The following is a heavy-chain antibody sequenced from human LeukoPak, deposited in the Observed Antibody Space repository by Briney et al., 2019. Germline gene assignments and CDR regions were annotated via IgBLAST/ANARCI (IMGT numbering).Heavy chain of an antibody. J-gene: IGHJ5*02. CDR3: ARSWGIMITMIVVGWFDP. Sequence: SETLSLTCTVSGGSISTYYWNWIRQPPGKGLEWIGYIYYSGRTNYNPSLKSRVSISIDTSKNQFSLKLSSVTAADTAVYYCARSWGIMITMIVVGWFDPWGQGTLVTVSS. D-gene: IGHD3-22*01. CDR2: IYYSGRT. V-gene: IGHV4-59*12. CDR1: GGSISTYY.